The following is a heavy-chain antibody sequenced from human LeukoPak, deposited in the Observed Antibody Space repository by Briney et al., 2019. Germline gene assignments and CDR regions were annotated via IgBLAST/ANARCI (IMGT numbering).Heavy chain of an antibody. D-gene: IGHD3-10*01. V-gene: IGHV4-34*01. CDR1: GGSFSGYY. CDR3: ARPGVIRRKYYFDY. Sequence: PSETLSLTCAVYGGSFSGYYWSWIRQPPGKGLEWIGEINHSGSTNYNPSLKSRVTISVDTSKNQFSLKLSSVTAADTAVYYCARPGVIRRKYYFDYWGQGTLVTVSS. J-gene: IGHJ4*02. CDR2: INHSGST.